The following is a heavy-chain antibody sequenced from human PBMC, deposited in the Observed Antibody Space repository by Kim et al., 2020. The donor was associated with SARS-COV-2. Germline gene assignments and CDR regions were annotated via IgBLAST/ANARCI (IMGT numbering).Heavy chain of an antibody. D-gene: IGHD2-2*01. CDR2: ISYDGSNK. J-gene: IGHJ5*02. Sequence: GGSLRLSCAASGFTFSSYGMHRVRQAPGKGLERVAVISYDGSNKYYADSVKGRFTISRDNSKNTLYLQMNSLRAEDTAVYYCARSNMIVVVPAAIRWFDPWGQGTLVTVSS. CDR1: GFTFSSYG. V-gene: IGHV3-33*05. CDR3: ARSNMIVVVPAAIRWFDP.